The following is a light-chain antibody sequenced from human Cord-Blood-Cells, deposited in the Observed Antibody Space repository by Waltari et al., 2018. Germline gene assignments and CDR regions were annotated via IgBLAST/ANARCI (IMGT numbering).Light chain of an antibody. CDR3: SSYTSSSTWV. CDR1: SSDVGGSNY. Sequence: QSALTQPASVSGSPGQSITISCTGTSSDVGGSNYVSWYQQHPGKAPKLMIYDGSNRPSGVSNRFSGSKSGNTASLTISGLQAEDEADYYCSSYTSSSTWVFGGGTKLTVL. V-gene: IGLV2-14*03. CDR2: DGS. J-gene: IGLJ3*02.